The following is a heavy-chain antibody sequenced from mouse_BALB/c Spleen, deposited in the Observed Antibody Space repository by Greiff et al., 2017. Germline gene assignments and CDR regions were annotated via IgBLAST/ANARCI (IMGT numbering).Heavy chain of an antibody. D-gene: IGHD2-1*01. J-gene: IGHJ2*01. Sequence: EVNVVESGGGLVKPGGSLKLSCAASGFAFSSYDMSWVRQTPEKRLEWVAYISSGGGSTYYPDTVKGRFTISRDKAKNTLYLQMSSLKSEDTAMYYCARHGYGNLDYWGQGTTLTVSS. CDR2: ISSGGGST. CDR3: ARHGYGNLDY. CDR1: GFAFSSYD. V-gene: IGHV5-12-1*01.